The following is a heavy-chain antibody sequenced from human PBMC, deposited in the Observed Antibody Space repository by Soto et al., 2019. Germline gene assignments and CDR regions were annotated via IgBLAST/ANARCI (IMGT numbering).Heavy chain of an antibody. Sequence: QAHLVQSGPEVKKPGASVGVSCKASGYTFTSYGITWARQAPGQGLEWMGWISAHNGNTDYAQKLQGRVIVTRDTSTSTAYMELRSLRSDDTAVYYCARGRYGDYWGQGALVTVSS. CDR1: GYTFTSYG. CDR3: ARGRYGDY. J-gene: IGHJ4*02. CDR2: ISAHNGNT. V-gene: IGHV1-18*01. D-gene: IGHD1-1*01.